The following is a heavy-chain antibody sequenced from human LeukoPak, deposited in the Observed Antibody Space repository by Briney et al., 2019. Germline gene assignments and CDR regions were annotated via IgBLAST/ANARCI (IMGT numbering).Heavy chain of an antibody. CDR1: GFTFSSYI. D-gene: IGHD3-10*01. CDR3: VKEAYYGWGSSPTFYFDY. CDR2: ISYDGSTK. V-gene: IGHV3-30-3*01. J-gene: IGHJ4*02. Sequence: GGSLRLSCAASGFTFSSYIMHWVRLAPGKGLEWVALISYDGSTKYYADSVKGRLTISRDNSRSTLYLQMNSLRAEDTAVYYCVKEAYYGWGSSPTFYFDYWGQGTRVTVSS.